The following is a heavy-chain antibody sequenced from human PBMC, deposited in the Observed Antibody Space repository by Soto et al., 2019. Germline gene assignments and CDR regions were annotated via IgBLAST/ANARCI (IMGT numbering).Heavy chain of an antibody. J-gene: IGHJ4*02. CDR3: ARILATYYDFWSGYAQTIDY. V-gene: IGHV2-26*01. D-gene: IGHD3-3*01. CDR2: IFSNDEK. Sequence: QVTLKESGPVLVKPTETLTLTCTVSGFSLSNARMGVSWIRQPPGKAVEWLAHIFSNDEKSYSTSLKSRLTISKDTSKSQVVLTMTNMDPVDTATYYCARILATYYDFWSGYAQTIDYWGQGTLVTVSS. CDR1: GFSLSNARMG.